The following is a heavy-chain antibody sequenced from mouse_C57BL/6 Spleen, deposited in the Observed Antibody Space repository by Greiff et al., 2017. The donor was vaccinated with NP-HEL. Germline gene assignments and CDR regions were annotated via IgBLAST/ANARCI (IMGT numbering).Heavy chain of an antibody. V-gene: IGHV1-42*01. D-gene: IGHD1-1*01. J-gene: IGHJ4*01. CDR2: INPSTGGT. CDR3: SRIRIIDYYAMDY. Sequence: VQLQQSGPELVKPGASVKISCKASGYSFTGYYMNWVKQSPEKSLEWIGEINPSTGGTTYNQKFKAKATLTVDKSSSTAYMQLKSLTSEDSAVYYYSRIRIIDYYAMDYWGQGTSVTGSS. CDR1: GYSFTGYY.